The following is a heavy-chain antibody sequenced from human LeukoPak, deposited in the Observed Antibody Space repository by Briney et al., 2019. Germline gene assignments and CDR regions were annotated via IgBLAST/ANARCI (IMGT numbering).Heavy chain of an antibody. J-gene: IGHJ4*02. Sequence: SETLSLTCTVSGGSISSYYWSWIRQPAGKGLEWIGRIYTSGNTNYNPSLKSRVTLSVDTSKNQFSLKLSSVTAADTAVYYCARATTDPYDFWSGYFLDYWGQGTLVTVSS. CDR2: IYTSGNT. D-gene: IGHD3-3*01. CDR3: ARATTDPYDFWSGYFLDY. CDR1: GGSISSYY. V-gene: IGHV4-4*07.